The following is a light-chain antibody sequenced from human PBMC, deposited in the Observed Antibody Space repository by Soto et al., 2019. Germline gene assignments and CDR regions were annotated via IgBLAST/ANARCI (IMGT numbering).Light chain of an antibody. Sequence: DIQMTQSPSSLSASVGDRVTITCRASQGIRHYLAWYQQKPGKVPKLLIYEASNLQSGVPSRFRGGGSGTEFTLTISSLQPEDVATYYCQQYNNWPWTFGQGTKVEIK. V-gene: IGKV1-27*01. CDR1: QGIRHY. CDR3: QQYNNWPWT. CDR2: EAS. J-gene: IGKJ1*01.